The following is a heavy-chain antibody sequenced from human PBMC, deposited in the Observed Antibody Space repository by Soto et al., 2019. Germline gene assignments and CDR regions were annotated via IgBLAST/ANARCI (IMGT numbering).Heavy chain of an antibody. CDR3: ARDLSRRRRGMDP. Sequence: ELQLVQSGGGLVQPGESLTLSCVVSGFILSDHYMDWVRQAPGKGLEWVGRSKNRANGFATEYAASVKGRFTISRDDSQDSVYLQMTSLRIEDTAFYYGARDLSRRRRGMDPWGQGTLVTVSS. V-gene: IGHV3-72*01. CDR2: SKNRANGFAT. J-gene: IGHJ5*02. CDR1: GFILSDHY.